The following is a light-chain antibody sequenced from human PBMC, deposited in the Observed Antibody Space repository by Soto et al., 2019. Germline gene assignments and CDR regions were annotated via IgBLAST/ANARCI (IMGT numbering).Light chain of an antibody. J-gene: IGKJ3*01. V-gene: IGKV3-20*01. CDR1: QSVSSSY. CDR3: QHYGSSPFT. CDR2: GAS. Sequence: EIVLTQSPGTLSLSPGERATLSCRASQSVSSSYLAWYQQKPGQAPRLLIYGASSRATGIPDRFSGSGSGTDFTLTISRLEPEDFAVYFCQHYGSSPFTFGPGTKVDIE.